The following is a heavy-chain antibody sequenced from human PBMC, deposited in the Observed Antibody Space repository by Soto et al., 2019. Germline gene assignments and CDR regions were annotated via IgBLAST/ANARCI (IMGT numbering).Heavy chain of an antibody. CDR3: ARGGYYNSSGYYSI. CDR1: VFSFSISRYD. Sequence: ESLAIACAVSVFSFSISRYDWGWNRQPPGKGLEWIGYIYYSGSTNYNPSLKSRVTIAVDTSKNQFSLKLSSVTAADTAVYYCARGGYYNSSGYYSIWGQGPLVTVSS. D-gene: IGHD3-22*01. V-gene: IGHV4-61*01. J-gene: IGHJ4*02. CDR2: IYYSGST.